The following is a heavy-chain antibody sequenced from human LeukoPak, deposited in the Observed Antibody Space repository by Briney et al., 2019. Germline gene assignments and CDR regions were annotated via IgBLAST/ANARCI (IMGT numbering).Heavy chain of an antibody. CDR2: IIPIFGTA. J-gene: IGHJ4*02. V-gene: IGHV1-69*05. CDR1: GGTFSSYA. D-gene: IGHD3-22*01. CDR3: AREVYYYDKLFDY. Sequence: SVKVSCKASGGTFSSYAISWVRQAPGQGLEWMGGIIPIFGTANYAQKFQGRVTITRDTSASTAYMELSSLRSEDTAVYYCAREVYYYDKLFDYWGQGTLVTVSS.